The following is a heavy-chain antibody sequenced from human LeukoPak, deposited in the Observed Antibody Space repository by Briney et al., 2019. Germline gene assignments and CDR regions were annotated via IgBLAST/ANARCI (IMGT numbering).Heavy chain of an antibody. V-gene: IGHV1-24*01. J-gene: IGHJ4*02. Sequence: ASVKVSCKVSGYTLTELSMHWVRQAPGKGLEWMGGFDPEDGETIYAQKFQGRVTMTEDTSTDTAYMELSSLRSEDTAVYYCATAPGRQWLVLLLDSWGQGTLVTVSS. CDR2: FDPEDGET. D-gene: IGHD6-19*01. CDR3: ATAPGRQWLVLLLDS. CDR1: GYTLTELS.